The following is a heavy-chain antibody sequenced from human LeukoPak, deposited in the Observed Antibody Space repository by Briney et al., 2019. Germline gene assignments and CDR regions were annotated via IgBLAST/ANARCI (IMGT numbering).Heavy chain of an antibody. D-gene: IGHD3-3*01. CDR3: ARSPHYDFWSGYPHWFDY. CDR2: MNPNSGNT. J-gene: IGHJ4*02. Sequence: ASVTVSCKASGYTFTSYDINWVRQATGQGLEWMGWMNPNSGNTGYAQKFQGRVTMTRNTSISTAYMELSSLRSEDTAVYYCARSPHYDFWSGYPHWFDYWGQGTLVTVSS. V-gene: IGHV1-8*01. CDR1: GYTFTSYD.